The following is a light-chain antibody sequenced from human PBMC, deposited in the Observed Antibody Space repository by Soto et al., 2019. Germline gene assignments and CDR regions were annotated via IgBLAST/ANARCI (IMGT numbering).Light chain of an antibody. CDR1: QAISRY. CDR2: AAT. V-gene: IGKV1-9*01. J-gene: IGKJ1*01. Sequence: PLTQSPSSLSASIGDRVIITCRATQAISRYLAWYQQKPGAAPKLLIYAATTLQSGVPSRFSGAASGTEFTLIISNLQSDDFATYYCQQLNSYEFGQGTKVDIK. CDR3: QQLNSYE.